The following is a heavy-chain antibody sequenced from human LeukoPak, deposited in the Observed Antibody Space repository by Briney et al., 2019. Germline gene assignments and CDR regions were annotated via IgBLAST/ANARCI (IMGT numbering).Heavy chain of an antibody. CDR1: GYTFTSYY. Sequence: ASLKVSCEASGYTFTSYYMHWVRQAPGQGLEWMGIINPSGASTGYAQKFQGRVTMTWDTSTTTVYMELSSLRSEDTAVYYCARFSSNWYSSFDYWGQGTLVTVSS. J-gene: IGHJ4*02. CDR3: ARFSSNWYSSFDY. D-gene: IGHD6-13*01. V-gene: IGHV1-46*01. CDR2: INPSGAST.